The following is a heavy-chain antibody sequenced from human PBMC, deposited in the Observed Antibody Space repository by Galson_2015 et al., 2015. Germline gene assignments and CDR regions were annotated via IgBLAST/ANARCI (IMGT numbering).Heavy chain of an antibody. CDR1: GFTFSSYG. V-gene: IGHV3-33*01. J-gene: IGHJ4*02. D-gene: IGHD3-10*01. CDR2: TWYDGSNK. CDR3: ARDSLWFGELLFDY. Sequence: SLRLSCAASGFTFSSYGMHWVRQAPGKGLEWVAVTWYDGSNKYYADSVKGRFTISRDNSKNTLYLQMNSLRAEDTAVYYCARDSLWFGELLFDYWGQGTLVTVSS.